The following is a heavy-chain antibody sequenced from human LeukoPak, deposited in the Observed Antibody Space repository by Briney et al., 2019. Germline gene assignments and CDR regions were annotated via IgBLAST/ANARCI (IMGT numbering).Heavy chain of an antibody. CDR2: ITGSGGST. D-gene: IGHD5-18*01. CDR3: AKDRLAYSYAQPSDY. CDR1: GFTFISYG. V-gene: IGHV3-23*01. J-gene: IGHJ4*02. Sequence: GGSLRLSCAASGFTFISYGMSWVRQAPGKGLEWVSGITGSGGSTYYADSVKGRFTISRDNSKNTLYLQINSLRAEDTAVYYCAKDRLAYSYAQPSDYWGQGTLVTVSS.